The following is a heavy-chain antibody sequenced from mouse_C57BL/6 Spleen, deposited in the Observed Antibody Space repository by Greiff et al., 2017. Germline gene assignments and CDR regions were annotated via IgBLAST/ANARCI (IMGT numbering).Heavy chain of an antibody. Sequence: QVQLQQPGAELVMPGASVKLSCKASGYTFTSYWMHWVKQRPGQGLEWIGKIDPSDNYTNYNQKFKGKSTFTVDQSSSTAYMQLSSLTSEDSAVYYSARRGYFDYWGQGTTLTVSS. J-gene: IGHJ2*01. V-gene: IGHV1-69*01. CDR2: IDPSDNYT. CDR3: ARRGYFDY. CDR1: GYTFTSYW.